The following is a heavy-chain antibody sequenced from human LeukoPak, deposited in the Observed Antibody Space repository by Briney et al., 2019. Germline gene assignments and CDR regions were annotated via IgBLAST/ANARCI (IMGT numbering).Heavy chain of an antibody. V-gene: IGHV1-69*05. D-gene: IGHD2-15*01. CDR1: RGTLSLYA. CDR2: IAPLIGTA. CDR3: ARGDRVVPPLYYYYCYLDV. J-gene: IGHJ6*03. Sequence: VKVSCRASRGTLSLYAISGVRQAPGRGLECMGGIAPLIGTAHYAEKFRDRVTITTDGSTNTAYMELSSLRSEDTAVYYCARGDRVVPPLYYYYCYLDVWGKGTTVTVSS.